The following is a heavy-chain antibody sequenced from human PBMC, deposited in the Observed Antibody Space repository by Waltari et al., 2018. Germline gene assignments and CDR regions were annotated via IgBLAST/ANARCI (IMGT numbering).Heavy chain of an antibody. Sequence: EVQLVESGGGLVKPGGSLRLSCGASGFTFSNAWMNWVRQAPGKGLEWVGRIKSKSDGETTDYAAPVKGRFTISRDDSKNTLYLQMNSLKIEDTAVYYCAKTSYSYYFDYWGQGTLVTVSS. J-gene: IGHJ4*02. V-gene: IGHV3-15*07. CDR2: IKSKSDGETT. D-gene: IGHD2-15*01. CDR3: AKTSYSYYFDY. CDR1: GFTFSNAW.